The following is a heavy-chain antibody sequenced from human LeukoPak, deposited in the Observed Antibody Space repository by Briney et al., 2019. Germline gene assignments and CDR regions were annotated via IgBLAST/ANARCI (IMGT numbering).Heavy chain of an antibody. CDR1: GFTFSSYG. J-gene: IGHJ4*02. CDR3: ARAKGIFGVITVSGFDY. CDR2: IWYDGSNK. Sequence: GGSLRLSCAASGFTFSSYGMHWVRQAPGKGLEWVAVIWYDGSNKYYADSVKGRFTISRDNSKNTLYLQMNSLRAEDTAVYYCARAKGIFGVITVSGFDYWGQGTLVTVSS. V-gene: IGHV3-33*01. D-gene: IGHD3-3*01.